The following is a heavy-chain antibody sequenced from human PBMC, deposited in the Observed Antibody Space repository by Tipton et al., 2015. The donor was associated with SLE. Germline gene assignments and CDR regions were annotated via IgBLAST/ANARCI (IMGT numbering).Heavy chain of an antibody. D-gene: IGHD5-18*01. V-gene: IGHV4-31*03. CDR1: GGSISSGGYY. CDR3: ARDRRGYSYGNAFDI. J-gene: IGHJ3*02. Sequence: LRLSCTVSGGSISSGGYYWSWIRQHPGKGLEWIGYIYYSGSTYYNPSLKSRVTISVDTSKNQFSLKLSSVTAADTAVYYCARDRRGYSYGNAFDIWGQGTMVTVSS. CDR2: IYYSGST.